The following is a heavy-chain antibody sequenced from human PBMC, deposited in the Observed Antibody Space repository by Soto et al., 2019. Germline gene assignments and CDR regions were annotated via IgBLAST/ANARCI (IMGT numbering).Heavy chain of an antibody. CDR3: ARNHLRGLLDY. Sequence: SETLSLTCTVSGGSISSGDYYWSWIRQPPGKGLEWIGYIYYSGSTYYNPSLKSRVTISVDTSKNQFSLKLSSVTAADTAVYYCARNHLRGLLDYWGQGTLVTVSS. CDR2: IYYSGST. CDR1: GGSISSGDYY. J-gene: IGHJ4*02. D-gene: IGHD3-16*01. V-gene: IGHV4-30-4*01.